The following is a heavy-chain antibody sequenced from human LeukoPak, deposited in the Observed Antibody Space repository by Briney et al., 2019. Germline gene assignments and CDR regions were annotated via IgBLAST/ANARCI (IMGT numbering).Heavy chain of an antibody. CDR2: IYYSGST. CDR3: ARQITIFGVVGSLDAFDI. D-gene: IGHD3-3*01. V-gene: IGHV4-39*01. CDR1: GGSISSSSYY. Sequence: SETLSLTCTVSGGSISSSSYYWGWIRQPPGKGLEWIGSIYYSGSTYYNPSLKSRVTISVDTSKNQFSLKLSSVTAADTAVYYCARQITIFGVVGSLDAFDIWGQGTMVTVSS. J-gene: IGHJ3*02.